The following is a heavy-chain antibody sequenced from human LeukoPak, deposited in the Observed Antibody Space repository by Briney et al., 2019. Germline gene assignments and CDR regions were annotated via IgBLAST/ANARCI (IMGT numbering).Heavy chain of an antibody. V-gene: IGHV1-24*01. CDR2: FDPEDGET. CDR3: AIAPRAASVAVALPDYYYYGLDV. D-gene: IGHD6-19*01. J-gene: IGHJ6*02. Sequence: ASVKVSCKVSGYTLTELSMHWVRQAPGKGLEWMGGFDPEDGETVYAQKFQGRVSMTEDISTDTAYMELSSLISEDTAVYYCAIAPRAASVAVALPDYYYYGLDVWGQGTPVTVSS. CDR1: GYTLTELS.